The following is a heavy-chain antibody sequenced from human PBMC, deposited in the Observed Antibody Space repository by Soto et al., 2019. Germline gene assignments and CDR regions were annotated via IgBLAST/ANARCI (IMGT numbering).Heavy chain of an antibody. CDR1: GGSISSGGYY. CDR3: ARGNGDYNYGMDV. V-gene: IGHV4-31*03. Sequence: SSETLSLTCTVSGGSISSGGYYWSWIRQHPGKGLEWIGYIYYSGSTYYNPSLKSRVTISVDTSKNQFSLKLSSVTAADTAVYYCARGNGDYNYGMDVWGQGTTVTVSS. D-gene: IGHD4-17*01. J-gene: IGHJ6*02. CDR2: IYYSGST.